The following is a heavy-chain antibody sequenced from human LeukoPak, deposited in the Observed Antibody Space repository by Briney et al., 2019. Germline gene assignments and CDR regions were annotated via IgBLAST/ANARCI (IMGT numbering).Heavy chain of an antibody. Sequence: PSETLSLTCAVYGGSFSGYYWSWIRQPPGKGLEWIGEINHSGSTNYNPSLKSRVTISVDTSKNQFSLKLSSATAADTAVYYCARGVQQRFLEWLLSGIAFDIWGQGTMVTVSS. CDR1: GGSFSGYY. CDR3: ARGVQQRFLEWLLSGIAFDI. V-gene: IGHV4-34*01. J-gene: IGHJ3*02. D-gene: IGHD3-3*01. CDR2: INHSGST.